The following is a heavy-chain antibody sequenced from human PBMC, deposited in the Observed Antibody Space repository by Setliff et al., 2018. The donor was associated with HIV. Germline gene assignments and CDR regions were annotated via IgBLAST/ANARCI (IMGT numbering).Heavy chain of an antibody. CDR1: RYTFTGYY. Sequence: GASVKVSCKASRYTFTGYYIHWLRQAPGEGLEWMGWINPDTGDTNYAQKFQGWVTMTRDTSISTAYMELSRLRSDDTALYYCARGGGSSAPDAFDIWGQGTMVTVSS. CDR2: INPDTGDT. V-gene: IGHV1-2*04. D-gene: IGHD1-26*01. J-gene: IGHJ3*02. CDR3: ARGGGSSAPDAFDI.